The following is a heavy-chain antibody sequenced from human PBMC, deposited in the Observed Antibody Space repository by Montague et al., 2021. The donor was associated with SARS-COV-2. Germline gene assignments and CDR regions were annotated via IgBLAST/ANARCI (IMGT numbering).Heavy chain of an antibody. V-gene: IGHV2-70*11. J-gene: IGHJ4*02. Sequence: VKPTQTLTLTCTFSGFSLSTSGMCVSWIRQPPGKALEWLARIXLDDYKYYSTSLKTRLTISKDTSKNQVVLTMTNMDPVDTATYYCARETGTTVSLDYWGQGTLVTVSS. CDR1: GFSLSTSGMC. CDR3: ARETGTTVSLDY. CDR2: IXLDDYK. D-gene: IGHD1-7*01.